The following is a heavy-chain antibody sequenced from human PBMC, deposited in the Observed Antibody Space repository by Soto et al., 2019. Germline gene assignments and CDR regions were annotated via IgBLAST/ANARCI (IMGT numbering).Heavy chain of an antibody. CDR2: IYHSGST. D-gene: IGHD3-22*01. V-gene: IGHV4-4*02. J-gene: IGHJ3*02. Sequence: QVQLQESGPGLVKPSGTLSLTCAVSGGSISSSYWWSWVRQPPGKGLEWIGEIYHSGSTNYNPSLKCRVTISVDKSKNHFSLKLSSVTAADTAVYYCARRRITMIVVVFDAFDIWGQGTMVTVSS. CDR1: GGSISSSYW. CDR3: ARRRITMIVVVFDAFDI.